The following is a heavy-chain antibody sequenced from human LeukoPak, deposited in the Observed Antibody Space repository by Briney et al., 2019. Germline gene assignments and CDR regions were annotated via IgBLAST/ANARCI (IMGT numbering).Heavy chain of an antibody. V-gene: IGHV5-51*01. CDR1: GYSFTNYW. CDR2: IYPGDSAT. J-gene: IGHJ4*02. CDR3: VRHGSCSGGSCSYLGVY. Sequence: GESLKISCKASGYSFTNYWIGWVRQMPGKGLEWMGIIYPGDSATRYSPSFQGHVTISADKSTSIAYLQWSSLKASDSAMYYCVRHGSCSGGSCSYLGVYWGQGTLVTVSS. D-gene: IGHD2-15*01.